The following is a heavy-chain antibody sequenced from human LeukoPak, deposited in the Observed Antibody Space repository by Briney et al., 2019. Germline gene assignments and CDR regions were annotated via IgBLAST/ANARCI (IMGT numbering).Heavy chain of an antibody. CDR3: ARWNILSGYCFDF. Sequence: SETLSLTCAVYGGSITGYYWSWIRQPPGKGLEWVGEIHYTGATSYNPSLKSRATISIDTSKNQVSLKLSSVTAADTAVYYCARWNILSGYCFDFWGQGALVTVSS. CDR2: IHYTGAT. V-gene: IGHV4-34*01. D-gene: IGHD3-9*01. CDR1: GGSITGYY. J-gene: IGHJ4*02.